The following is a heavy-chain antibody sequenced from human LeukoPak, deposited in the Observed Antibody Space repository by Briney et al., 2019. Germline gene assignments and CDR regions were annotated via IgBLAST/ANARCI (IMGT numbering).Heavy chain of an antibody. CDR2: INPNSGGT. V-gene: IGHV1-2*02. CDR1: GYTFTGYY. J-gene: IGHJ4*02. D-gene: IGHD6-13*01. Sequence: ASVKVSCKASGYTFTGYYMHWVRQAPGQGLEWMGWINPNSGGTNYAQKFQGRVTMTRDTSISTAYMELSSLRSEDTAVYYCARGGLIAAAGTDYWGQGTLVTVSS. CDR3: ARGGLIAAAGTDY.